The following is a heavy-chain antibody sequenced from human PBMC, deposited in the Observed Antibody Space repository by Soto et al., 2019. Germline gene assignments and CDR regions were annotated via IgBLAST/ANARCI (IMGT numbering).Heavy chain of an antibody. J-gene: IGHJ3*02. Sequence: PGGSLRLSCAASGFTFSSYWMSWVRQAPGKGLEWVANIKQDGSEKYYVDSVKGRFTISRDNAKNSLYLQMNSLRAEDTAVYYCPRGLDLRPRSVNDAFDIWGQGTMVTISS. CDR2: IKQDGSEK. D-gene: IGHD1-7*01. V-gene: IGHV3-7*03. CDR1: GFTFSSYW. CDR3: PRGLDLRPRSVNDAFDI.